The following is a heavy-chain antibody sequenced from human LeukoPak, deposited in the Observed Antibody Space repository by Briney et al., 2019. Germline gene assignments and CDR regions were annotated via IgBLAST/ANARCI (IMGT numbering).Heavy chain of an antibody. J-gene: IGHJ3*02. D-gene: IGHD3-9*01. CDR3: ARPLTLGFEASDI. CDR1: GYTFTVYY. Sequence: GASVKVSCKASGYTFTVYYMHWVRQAPGQGLEWVGRINPNSGGTNYAQKFQGRVTMTRDTSISTAYMELSRLRSDDTAVHYCARPLTLGFEASDIWGQGTPVTVSS. V-gene: IGHV1-2*02. CDR2: INPNSGGT.